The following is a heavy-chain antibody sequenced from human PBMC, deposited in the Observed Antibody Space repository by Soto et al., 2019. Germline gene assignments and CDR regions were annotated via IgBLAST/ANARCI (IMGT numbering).Heavy chain of an antibody. V-gene: IGHV4-39*01. CDR3: ANADDYSASDAFDI. Sequence: QLQLQESGPGLVKPSETLSLTCTVSGGSISSSSYYWGWIRQPPGKGLEWIGSIYYSGSTYYNPSLKSRVTISVDTSKNQFSLKLSSVTAADTAVYYCANADDYSASDAFDIWGQGTMVTVSS. J-gene: IGHJ3*02. CDR1: GGSISSSSYY. D-gene: IGHD4-4*01. CDR2: IYYSGST.